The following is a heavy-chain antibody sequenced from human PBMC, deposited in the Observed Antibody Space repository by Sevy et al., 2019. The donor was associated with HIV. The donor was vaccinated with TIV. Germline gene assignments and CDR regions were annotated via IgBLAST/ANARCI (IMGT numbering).Heavy chain of an antibody. V-gene: IGHV3-23*01. D-gene: IGHD6-19*01. CDR2: ISNSGANT. CDR1: GFTFTNYG. CDR3: AKEWTLLSDWYGEFDY. J-gene: IGHJ4*02. Sequence: GGSLRLSCAASGFTFTNYGMHWVRQAPGKGLEWVSGISNSGANTYYADAVRGRFTVSRDNSKNTVYLQLNSLRAEDKAIYYRAKEWTLLSDWYGEFDYWGQGTLLTVSS.